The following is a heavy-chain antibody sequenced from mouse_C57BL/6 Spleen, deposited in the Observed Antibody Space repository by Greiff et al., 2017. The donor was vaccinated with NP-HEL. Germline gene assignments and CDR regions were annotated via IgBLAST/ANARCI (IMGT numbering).Heavy chain of an antibody. CDR2: IDPSDSYT. CDR3: ARWGYGNYGYFDV. V-gene: IGHV1-69*01. Sequence: QVQLKQPGAELVMPGASVKLSCKASGYTFTSYWMHWVKQRPGQGLEWIGEIDPSDSYTNYNQKFKGKSTLTVDKSSSTAYMQLSSLTSEDSAVYYCARWGYGNYGYFDVWGTGTTVTVSS. J-gene: IGHJ1*03. D-gene: IGHD2-1*01. CDR1: GYTFTSYW.